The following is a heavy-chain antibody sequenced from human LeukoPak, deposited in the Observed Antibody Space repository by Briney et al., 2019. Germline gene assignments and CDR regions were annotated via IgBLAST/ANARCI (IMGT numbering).Heavy chain of an antibody. CDR3: ARDSWGVRGVIPWYFDL. Sequence: GGSLRLSCAASGFTFSNYNMNWVRQAPGKGLEWVSCISSSSSYIYYADSVKGRFTISRDNAKNSLYLQIDSLRAEDTAVYYCARDSWGVRGVIPWYFDLWGRGTLVTVSS. CDR1: GFTFSNYN. D-gene: IGHD3-10*01. J-gene: IGHJ2*01. CDR2: ISSSSSYI. V-gene: IGHV3-21*01.